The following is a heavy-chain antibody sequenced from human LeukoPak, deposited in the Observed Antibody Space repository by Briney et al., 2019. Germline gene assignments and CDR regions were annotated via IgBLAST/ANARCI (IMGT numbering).Heavy chain of an antibody. J-gene: IGHJ4*02. CDR2: ISGSDGST. V-gene: IGHV3-23*01. CDR1: ELTLRSDA. Sequence: GSMRVSCAVAELTLRSDAMSWGRQTPEKRKEWGSVISGSDGSTYYADSVRGRSPISRDDSGNTLFLQMNSLRAEDTAVYYCARQVSCDTTTCYAGMPPDYWGQGTLVTVSS. D-gene: IGHD2-2*01. CDR3: ARQVSCDTTTCYAGMPPDY.